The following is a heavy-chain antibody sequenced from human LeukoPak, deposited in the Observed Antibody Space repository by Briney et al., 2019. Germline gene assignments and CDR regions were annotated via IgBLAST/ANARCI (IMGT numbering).Heavy chain of an antibody. CDR1: GGSFSGYY. D-gene: IGHD6-19*01. CDR2: INHSGST. Sequence: PSETLSLTCAVYGGSFSGYYWSWIRQPPGKGLEWIGEINHSGSTNYNPSLKSRVTISVDTSKNQFSLKLSSVTAADTAVYYCARVVAGYGSGPWEWDYYHYMDVWGKGTTVTVSS. CDR3: ARVVAGYGSGPWEWDYYHYMDV. J-gene: IGHJ6*03. V-gene: IGHV4-34*01.